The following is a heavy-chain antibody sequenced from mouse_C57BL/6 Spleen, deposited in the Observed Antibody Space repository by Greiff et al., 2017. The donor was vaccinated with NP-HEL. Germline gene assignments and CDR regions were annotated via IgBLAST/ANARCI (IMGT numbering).Heavy chain of an antibody. Sequence: VQLQESGPGLVQPSQSLSITCTVSGFSLTSYGVHWVRQSPGKGLEWLGVIWSGGSTDYNAAFISRLSISKDNSKSQVFFKMNSLQADDTAIYYCARIGLRRDYYAMDYWGQGTSVTVSS. D-gene: IGHD2-2*01. V-gene: IGHV2-2*01. CDR2: IWSGGST. CDR3: ARIGLRRDYYAMDY. J-gene: IGHJ4*01. CDR1: GFSLTSYG.